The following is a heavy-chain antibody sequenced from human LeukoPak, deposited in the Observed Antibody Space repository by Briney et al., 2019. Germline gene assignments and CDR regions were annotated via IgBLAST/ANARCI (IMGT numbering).Heavy chain of an antibody. CDR1: GGSISSSRYY. CDR3: AGDLTGYSSNWSHDS. CDR2: FFYSGTT. V-gene: IGHV4-39*07. Sequence: SETLSLTCTVSGGSISSSRYYWGWIRQPPGKGLEWIGSFFYSGTTYNNPSLKSRVTISADTSKNQFSLKLSSLTAADTAVYYCAGDLTGYSSNWSHDSWGQGTLVTVSS. D-gene: IGHD6-13*01. J-gene: IGHJ4*02.